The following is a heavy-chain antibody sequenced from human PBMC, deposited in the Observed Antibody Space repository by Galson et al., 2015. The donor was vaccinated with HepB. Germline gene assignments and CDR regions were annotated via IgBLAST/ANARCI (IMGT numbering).Heavy chain of an antibody. Sequence: SLRLSCAASGFSFDDYTMHWVRQVPGKSLEWVSLIGWVGVTTYYANSVKGRFTISRDNSKHSLFLQMNSLRTQDTDLYYCVKDLTSYYGSVISRAYGLAFWGLGTTVPVS. V-gene: IGHV3-43*01. CDR3: VKDLTSYYGSVISRAYGLAF. J-gene: IGHJ6*02. CDR2: IGWVGVTT. CDR1: GFSFDDYT. D-gene: IGHD3-10*01.